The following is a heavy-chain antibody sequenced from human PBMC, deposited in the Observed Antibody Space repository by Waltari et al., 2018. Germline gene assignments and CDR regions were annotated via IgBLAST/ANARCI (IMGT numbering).Heavy chain of an antibody. CDR2: INPSGGST. CDR3: ARGIAAAPLTDEYYFDY. Sequence: QVQLVQSGAEVKKPGASVKVSCKASGYNFTSYYMHWVRQAPGQGLEWMGIINPSGGSTSYAQKFQGRVTMTRDTSTSTVYMELSSLRSEDTAVYYCARGIAAAPLTDEYYFDYWGQGTLVTVSS. CDR1: GYNFTSYY. V-gene: IGHV1-46*01. D-gene: IGHD6-13*01. J-gene: IGHJ4*02.